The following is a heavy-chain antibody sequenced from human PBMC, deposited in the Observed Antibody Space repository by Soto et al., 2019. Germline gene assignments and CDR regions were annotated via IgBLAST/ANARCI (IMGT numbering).Heavy chain of an antibody. CDR1: GGSISSSSYY. CDR3: ARQRWNHPSGAYDS. CDR2: IYYSGST. Sequence: QLQLQESGPGLVKPSETLSLTCTVSGGSISSSSYYWGWIRQPPGKGLEWSGRIYYSGSTYYNPSLKRRATIFVDTSKNQFSLKLSSVTAADTAVYYCARQRWNHPSGAYDSWGQGTMVTVSS. V-gene: IGHV4-39*01. J-gene: IGHJ3*02. D-gene: IGHD1-1*01.